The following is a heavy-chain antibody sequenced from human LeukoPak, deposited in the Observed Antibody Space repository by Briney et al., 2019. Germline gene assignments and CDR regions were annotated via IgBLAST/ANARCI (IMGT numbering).Heavy chain of an antibody. Sequence: PGGSLRLSCAASGFTFSSFAMTWVRQAPGKGLEWVSYISGSSSTIYYADSVKGRFTISRDNAKNSLYLQMNSLRAEDTAVYYRARARVPSRYREYYFDYWGQGTLVTVSS. CDR3: ARARVPSRYREYYFDY. D-gene: IGHD1-26*01. CDR2: ISGSSSTI. V-gene: IGHV3-48*01. CDR1: GFTFSSFA. J-gene: IGHJ4*02.